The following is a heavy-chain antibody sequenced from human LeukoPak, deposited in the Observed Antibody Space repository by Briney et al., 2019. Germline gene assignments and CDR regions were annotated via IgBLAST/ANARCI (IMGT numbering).Heavy chain of an antibody. Sequence: ASVKVSCKASGYTFTGYYMHWLRQAPGQGLEWMGWINPNSGGTNYAQKFQGRVTMTRDTSISTAYMELSRLRSDDTAVYYCARGDQLLYAGSDYWGQGTLVTVSS. J-gene: IGHJ4*02. CDR1: GYTFTGYY. CDR3: ARGDQLLYAGSDY. CDR2: INPNSGGT. V-gene: IGHV1-2*02. D-gene: IGHD2-2*02.